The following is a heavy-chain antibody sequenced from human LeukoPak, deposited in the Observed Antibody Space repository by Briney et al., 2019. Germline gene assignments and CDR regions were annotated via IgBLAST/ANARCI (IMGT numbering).Heavy chain of an antibody. J-gene: IGHJ4*02. CDR3: ARDKVGALDY. Sequence: GGSLRLSCAASGFTFSSYAMSWVRQAPGKGLEWVSVIYSGGSTYYADSVKGRFTISRDNSKNTLYLQMSSLRAEDTAVYYCARDKVGALDYWGQGTLVTVSS. CDR1: GFTFSSYA. D-gene: IGHD1-26*01. CDR2: IYSGGST. V-gene: IGHV3-53*01.